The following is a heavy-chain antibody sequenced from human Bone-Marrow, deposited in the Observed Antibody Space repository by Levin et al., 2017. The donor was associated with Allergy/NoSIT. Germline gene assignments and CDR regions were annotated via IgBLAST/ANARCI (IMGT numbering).Heavy chain of an antibody. CDR1: GFSLSTSGVG. J-gene: IGHJ4*02. V-gene: IGHV2-5*02. CDR2: IFWDDDN. D-gene: IGHD2-15*01. CDR3: AHSFGYCGNGSCYSAFDY. Sequence: GSGPTLVKPTQTLTLTCSFSGFSLSTSGVGVGWIRQPPGKALEWLALIFWDDDNYYSPSLRSRLTITKDTSKNQVVLTVTNMAPADTATYYCAHSFGYCGNGSCYSAFDYWGQGTLVTVSS.